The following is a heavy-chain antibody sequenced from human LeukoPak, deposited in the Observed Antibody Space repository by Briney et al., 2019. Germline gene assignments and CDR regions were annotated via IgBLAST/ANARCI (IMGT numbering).Heavy chain of an antibody. CDR2: INAGNGNT. V-gene: IGHV1-3*01. CDR1: GYTFTSYA. Sequence: GASVKVSCKASGYTFTSYAMHWVRQAPGQRLEWMGWINAGNGNTKYSQKFQGRVTITRDTSASTAYMELSSLRSEDTAVYYCARDRKWELDNAFDIWGQGTMVTVSS. J-gene: IGHJ3*02. D-gene: IGHD1-26*01. CDR3: ARDRKWELDNAFDI.